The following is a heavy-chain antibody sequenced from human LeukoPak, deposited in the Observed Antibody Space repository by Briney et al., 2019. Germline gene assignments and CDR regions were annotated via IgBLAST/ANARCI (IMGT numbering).Heavy chain of an antibody. J-gene: IGHJ6*02. Sequence: SETLSLTCTVSGGSISSGDYYWSWIRQPPGKGLEWIGYIYYSGSTYYNPSLKSRVTISVDTSKNQFSLKLSSVTAADTVVYYCARDFVVVVAATDYYYYGMDVWGQGTTVTVSS. D-gene: IGHD2-15*01. V-gene: IGHV4-30-4*01. CDR1: GGSISSGDYY. CDR3: ARDFVVVVAATDYYYYGMDV. CDR2: IYYSGST.